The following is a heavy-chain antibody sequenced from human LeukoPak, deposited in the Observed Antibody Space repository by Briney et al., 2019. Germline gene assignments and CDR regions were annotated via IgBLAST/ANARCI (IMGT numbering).Heavy chain of an antibody. J-gene: IGHJ6*02. D-gene: IGHD4-23*01. V-gene: IGHV1-24*01. CDR1: GYTLTELS. CDR3: ATDMRTVADYYYYGMDV. Sequence: ASVKVSCKVSGYTLTELSMHWVRQAPGKGLGWMGGFDPEDGETIYAQKFQGRVTMTEDTSTDTAYMELSSLRSEDTAVYYCATDMRTVADYYYYGMDVWGQGTTVTVSS. CDR2: FDPEDGET.